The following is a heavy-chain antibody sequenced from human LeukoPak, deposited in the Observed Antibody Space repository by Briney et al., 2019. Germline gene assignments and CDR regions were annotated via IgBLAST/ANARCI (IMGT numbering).Heavy chain of an antibody. D-gene: IGHD2-15*01. CDR1: GFSISGNH. CDR2: IYSDSTT. V-gene: IGHV3-53*01. Sequence: GGSLRLSCAASGFSISGNHMSWVRQAAGKGLEWFSVIYSDSTTYYADSVKGRFTISRDNSKNTLYLQMKSLRAEDTAVYYCASYCSAGSCRVSDGYWGQGTLVTVSS. J-gene: IGHJ4*02. CDR3: ASYCSAGSCRVSDGY.